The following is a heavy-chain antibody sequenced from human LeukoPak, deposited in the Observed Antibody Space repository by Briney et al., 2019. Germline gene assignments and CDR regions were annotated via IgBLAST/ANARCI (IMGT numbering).Heavy chain of an antibody. D-gene: IGHD3-9*01. CDR3: ARQNLYYDILTGYYRWFDP. V-gene: IGHV4-59*01. CDR1: GGSISSYY. J-gene: IGHJ5*02. CDR2: IYYSGST. Sequence: SETLSLTCTVSGGSISSYYWSWIRQPPGKGLEWVGCIYYSGSTNYNPSLKSRVTISVDTSKNQFSLKLSSVTAADTAVYYCARQNLYYDILTGYYRWFDPWGQGTLVTVSS.